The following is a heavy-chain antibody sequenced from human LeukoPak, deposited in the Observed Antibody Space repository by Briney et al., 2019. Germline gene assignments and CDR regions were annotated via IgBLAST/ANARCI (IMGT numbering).Heavy chain of an antibody. CDR1: GGSINDAY. V-gene: IGHV4-59*08. CDR3: ARRRITFDY. J-gene: IGHJ4*02. CDR2: IDYTGST. Sequence: PSETLSLTCTVSGGSINDAYWSWIRQSPGRGLEWIGYIDYTGSTNYHPSLKSRVTIPVDTSKNQFSLKLSSVTAADTAVYYCARRRITFDYWGQGTLVTVSS. D-gene: IGHD1-20*01.